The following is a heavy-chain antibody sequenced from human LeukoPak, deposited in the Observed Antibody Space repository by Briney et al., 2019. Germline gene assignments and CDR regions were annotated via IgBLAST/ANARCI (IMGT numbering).Heavy chain of an antibody. CDR3: VRSGIAVAFFDY. J-gene: IGHJ4*02. CDR2: IIPIFGTA. Sequence: GSSVKVSCKASGGTFSSYAISWVRQAPGQGLEWMGGIIPIFGTANYAQKFQGRVTITTDGSTSTAYMELSSLRSEDTAVYYCVRSGIAVAFFDYWGQGTLVTVSS. V-gene: IGHV1-69*05. D-gene: IGHD6-19*01. CDR1: GGTFSSYA.